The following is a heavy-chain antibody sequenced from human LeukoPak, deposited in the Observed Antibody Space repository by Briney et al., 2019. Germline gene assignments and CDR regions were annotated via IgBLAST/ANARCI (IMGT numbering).Heavy chain of an antibody. Sequence: SETLSLTCTVSGGSISSSSYYWGWIRQPPGKGLEWIGEIYHSGTTNYNPSLKSRIAISVDKSKNQFSLNLSSMTAADTAVYYCASARWDYWGQGTLVTVSS. CDR1: GGSISSSSYY. CDR3: ASARWDY. V-gene: IGHV4-39*07. CDR2: IYHSGTT. J-gene: IGHJ4*02.